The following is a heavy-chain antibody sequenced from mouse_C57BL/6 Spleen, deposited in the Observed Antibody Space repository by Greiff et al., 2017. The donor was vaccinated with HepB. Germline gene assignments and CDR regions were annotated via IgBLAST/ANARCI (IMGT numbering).Heavy chain of an antibody. J-gene: IGHJ2*01. CDR3: ARSDYYGSRRYFDY. D-gene: IGHD1-1*01. CDR2: IYPGDGDT. Sequence: VKLVESGPELVKPGASVKISCKASGYAFSSSWMNWVKQRPGKGLEWIGRIYPGDGDTNYNGKFKGKAKLTADKSSSTAYMQLSSLTSEDSAVYFCARSDYYGSRRYFDYWGQGTTLTVSS. CDR1: GYAFSSSW. V-gene: IGHV1-82*01.